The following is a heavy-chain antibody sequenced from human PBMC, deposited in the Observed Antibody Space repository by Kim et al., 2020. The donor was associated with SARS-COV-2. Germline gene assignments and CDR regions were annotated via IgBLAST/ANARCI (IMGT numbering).Heavy chain of an antibody. CDR3: ARHTISITIFGVVPGHMDV. CDR2: IYYSGST. D-gene: IGHD3-3*01. CDR1: GGSISSSSYY. Sequence: SETLSLTCTVSGGSISSSSYYWGWIRQPPGKGLEWIGSIYYSGSTYYNPSLKSRGTISVDTSKNQFSLKLSSVTAADTAVYYCARHTISITIFGVVPGHMDVWGQGTTVTVSS. J-gene: IGHJ6*02. V-gene: IGHV4-39*01.